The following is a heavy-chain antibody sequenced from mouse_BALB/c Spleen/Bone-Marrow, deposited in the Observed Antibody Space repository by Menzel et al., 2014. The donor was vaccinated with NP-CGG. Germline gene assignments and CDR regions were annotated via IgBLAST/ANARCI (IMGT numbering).Heavy chain of an antibody. CDR1: GFSLTSYG. J-gene: IGHJ4*01. D-gene: IGHD1-1*01. CDR3: ARKGRGYYGSSGAAMDY. CDR2: IWAGGST. V-gene: IGHV2-9*02. Sequence: VQRVESGPGLVAPSQSLSISCTVSGFSLTSYGVHWVRQPPGQGLEWLGVIWAGGSTNYNSALMSRLSINKDNSKSQVFLKMNSLQTDDTAMYYCARKGRGYYGSSGAAMDYWGQGTTVTVSS.